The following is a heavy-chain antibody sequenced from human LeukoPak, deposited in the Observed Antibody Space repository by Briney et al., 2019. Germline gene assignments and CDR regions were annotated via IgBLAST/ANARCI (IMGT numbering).Heavy chain of an antibody. D-gene: IGHD3-22*01. Sequence: ASVKVSCKASGGTFSSYTISWVRQAPGQGLEWMGRIIPILGIANYAQKFQGRVTITADKSASTAYMELSSLRSEDTAVYYCARIPYYYDSSGSHDAFDIWGQGTMVTVSS. CDR2: IIPILGIA. V-gene: IGHV1-69*02. CDR3: ARIPYYYDSSGSHDAFDI. J-gene: IGHJ3*02. CDR1: GGTFSSYT.